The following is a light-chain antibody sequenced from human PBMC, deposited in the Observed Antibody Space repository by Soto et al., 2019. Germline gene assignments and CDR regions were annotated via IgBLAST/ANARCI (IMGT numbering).Light chain of an antibody. CDR2: AAS. Sequence: DIQMSQSPSSLCGSVGDRVTITCRASQGVSSYLLWYRQTQGKAPILLIYAASNLLSGVPSRFSGSGSGTNFTLPISSLQPEVFGTYYCQQSYKTPHTFGQGTKLETK. CDR3: QQSYKTPHT. V-gene: IGKV1-39*01. CDR1: QGVSSY. J-gene: IGKJ2*01.